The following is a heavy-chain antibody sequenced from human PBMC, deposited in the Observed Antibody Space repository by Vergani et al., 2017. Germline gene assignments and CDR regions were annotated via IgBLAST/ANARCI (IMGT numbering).Heavy chain of an antibody. CDR2: IYHSGST. J-gene: IGHJ4*02. Sequence: QVQLQESCPGLVKPSETLSLTCAVSGYSISSGYYWGWIRQPPGKGLEWIGSIYHSGSTYYNPSLKSRVTISVDTSKNQFSLKLSSVTAADTAVYYCAGQQLVGYYFDYWGQGTLVTVSS. CDR3: AGQQLVGYYFDY. V-gene: IGHV4-38-2*01. D-gene: IGHD6-13*01. CDR1: GYSISSGYY.